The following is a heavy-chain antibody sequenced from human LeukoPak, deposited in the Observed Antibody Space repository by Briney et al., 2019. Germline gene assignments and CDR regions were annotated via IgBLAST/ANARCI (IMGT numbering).Heavy chain of an antibody. CDR1: GFTFSSYA. D-gene: IGHD6-19*01. Sequence: GGSLRLSCAASGFTFSSYAMRWVRQAPGKGLEWVSAISCGGGSTHYADSVKGRFTISRDNSKNTLYLQMNSLRAEDTAVYYCAKPDTSGWYVGDWGQGTVVSVSS. CDR2: ISCGGGST. J-gene: IGHJ4*02. CDR3: AKPDTSGWYVGD. V-gene: IGHV3-23*01.